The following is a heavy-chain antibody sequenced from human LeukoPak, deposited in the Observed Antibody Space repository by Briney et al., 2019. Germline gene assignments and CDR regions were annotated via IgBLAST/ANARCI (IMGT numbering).Heavy chain of an antibody. CDR3: ARERGYSYGYPDY. CDR2: IIPIFSTA. CDR1: GGTFSSYA. D-gene: IGHD5-18*01. Sequence: SVKVSCKASGGTFSSYAISWVRQAPGQGLEWMGRIIPIFSTANYAQKFQGRVTITTDESTSTAYMELSSLRSEDTAVYYCARERGYSYGYPDYWGQGTLVTVSS. J-gene: IGHJ4*02. V-gene: IGHV1-69*05.